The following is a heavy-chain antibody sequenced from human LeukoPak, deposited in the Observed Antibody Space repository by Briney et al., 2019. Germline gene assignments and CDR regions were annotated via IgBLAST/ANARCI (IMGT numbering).Heavy chain of an antibody. CDR1: GFTFSSYW. Sequence: PGGSLRLSCAASGFTFSSYWMHWVRQAPGKGRVWVSLINGDGSRIGYADSVKGRFTISRDNAKNTLYLQMNSLRAEDTAVYYCGRDLFCGGDCHDYWGQGTLVTVSS. V-gene: IGHV3-74*01. CDR3: GRDLFCGGDCHDY. CDR2: INGDGSRI. D-gene: IGHD2-21*02. J-gene: IGHJ4*02.